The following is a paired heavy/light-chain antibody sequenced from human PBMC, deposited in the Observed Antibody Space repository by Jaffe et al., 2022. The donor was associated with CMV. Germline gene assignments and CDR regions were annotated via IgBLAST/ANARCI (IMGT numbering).Light chain of an antibody. Sequence: DIVMTQSPDSLAVSLGERATINCKSSQSVFFHSNNKNYLTWYQQKPGQPPRLLIYWASTRESGVPERFSGGGSGTDFTLTISSLQAEDVAVYYCQQYYSTPYTFGQGTRLEIK. J-gene: IGKJ2*01. CDR1: QSVFFHSNNKNY. V-gene: IGKV4-1*01. CDR2: WAS. CDR3: QQYYSTPYT.
Heavy chain of an antibody. J-gene: IGHJ4*02. CDR2: TSYDGSNE. CDR1: GLTISNSA. Sequence: QAQMVESGGGVVQPGKSLRLSCVASGLTISNSAMHWVRQAPGKGLEWVAVTSYDGSNEYYADSVKGRFTISRDDAKNTIYLQMDSLRPDDTAIYYCAKGIAISLSSAVDYWGQGTQVTVSS. D-gene: IGHD2-21*01. V-gene: IGHV3-30*18. CDR3: AKGIAISLSSAVDY.